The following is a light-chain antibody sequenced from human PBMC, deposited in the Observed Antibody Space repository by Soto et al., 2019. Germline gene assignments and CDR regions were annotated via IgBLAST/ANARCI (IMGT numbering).Light chain of an antibody. CDR3: QQYDTCPRT. CDR1: QSVSPN. Sequence: EIELTESKASLYVPPEITGTLSCMASQSVSPNLAWYLQKPGQAPRLLIYSASTRATAVPARFTASGSGTEFTLSISSLQSDDFGVYYCQQYDTCPRTLGQGTKVEIK. V-gene: IGKV3-15*01. J-gene: IGKJ1*01. CDR2: SAS.